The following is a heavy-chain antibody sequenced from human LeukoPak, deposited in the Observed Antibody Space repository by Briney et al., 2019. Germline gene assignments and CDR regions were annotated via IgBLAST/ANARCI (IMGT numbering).Heavy chain of an antibody. CDR2: IYYSGST. V-gene: IGHV4-39*07. CDR1: GGSISSSSYY. Sequence: SETLSLTCTVSGGSISSSSYYWGWIRQPPGKGLEWIGSIYYSGSTYYNPSLKSRVTISVDTSKNQFSLKLSSVTAADTAVYYCARGGKYCSGGSCYSHWFDPWGQGTLVTVSS. D-gene: IGHD2-15*01. J-gene: IGHJ5*02. CDR3: ARGGKYCSGGSCYSHWFDP.